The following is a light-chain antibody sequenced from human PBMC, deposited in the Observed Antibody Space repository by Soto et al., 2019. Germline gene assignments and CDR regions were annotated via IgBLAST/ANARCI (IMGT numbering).Light chain of an antibody. J-gene: IGLJ3*02. V-gene: IGLV2-14*01. Sequence: QSALTQPASVSGSPGQSITISCTGTTSDVGANNYVSWYQQYPGKVPKLMIFDVRNRPSGVSNRFSGSKSGNTASLTISGLQADDAADYYCSSYTTIGTVVFGGGTKVTVL. CDR1: TSDVGANNY. CDR3: SSYTTIGTVV. CDR2: DVR.